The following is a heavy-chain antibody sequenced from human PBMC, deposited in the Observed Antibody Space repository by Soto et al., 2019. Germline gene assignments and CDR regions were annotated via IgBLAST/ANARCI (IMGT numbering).Heavy chain of an antibody. V-gene: IGHV4-34*01. CDR1: GGSLSGYY. J-gene: IGHJ4*02. CDR3: ARGQEGVVATH. Sequence: QVQLQQWGAGLLKPSETLSLNCAVNGGSLSGYYWSWIRQPPEKGLEWIGEIKDGGRTNYSPSLKSRATISSDTSNNQFALRICSVTAADTGVYYCARGQEGVVATHWDQGTLVTVSA. D-gene: IGHD5-12*01. CDR2: IKDGGRT.